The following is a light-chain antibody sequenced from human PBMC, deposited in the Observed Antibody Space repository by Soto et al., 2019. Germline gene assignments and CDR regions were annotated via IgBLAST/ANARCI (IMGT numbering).Light chain of an antibody. CDR3: QGRSSWPPQRSDWAPLT. CDR2: DVS. Sequence: EIVLTQSPATLSLSPGESATLSCRASQSVATYIAWYQQKPGQAPRLLIFDVSNRATGIPLRVSGSGSGKDFTLSISSLEPEDFAVYYCQGRSSWPPQRSDWAPLTVGGGTKVEIK. CDR1: QSVATY. J-gene: IGKJ4*01. V-gene: IGKV3-11*01.